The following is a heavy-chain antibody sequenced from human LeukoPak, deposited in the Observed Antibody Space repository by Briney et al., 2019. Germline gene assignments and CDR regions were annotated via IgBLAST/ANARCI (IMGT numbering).Heavy chain of an antibody. Sequence: GGSLRLSCAASGFTFSSFAMNWVRQAPGQGLEWVSIISGSGDTTHYTDSVKGRFTVSRDNSENTLYLQMNSLRGEDTAVYYCARDSARRDGYNFDYWGQGTLVTVSS. D-gene: IGHD5-24*01. J-gene: IGHJ4*02. CDR2: ISGSGDTT. CDR3: ARDSARRDGYNFDY. V-gene: IGHV3-23*01. CDR1: GFTFSSFA.